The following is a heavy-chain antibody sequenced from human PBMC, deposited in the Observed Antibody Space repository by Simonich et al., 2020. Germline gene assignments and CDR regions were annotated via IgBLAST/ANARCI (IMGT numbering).Heavy chain of an antibody. CDR2: INPNRGST. V-gene: IGHV1-2*02. D-gene: IGHD6-25*01. CDR1: GYTFTGYY. Sequence: QVQLVQSGAEVKKSGASVKVSCKASGYTFTGYYMHWVRQAPGQGLEWMGWINPNRGSTNYAQKFQGRVTMTRDTSISTAYMELSRLRSDDTAVYYCARGGLGHWYFDLWGRGTLVTVSS. CDR3: ARGGLGHWYFDL. J-gene: IGHJ2*01.